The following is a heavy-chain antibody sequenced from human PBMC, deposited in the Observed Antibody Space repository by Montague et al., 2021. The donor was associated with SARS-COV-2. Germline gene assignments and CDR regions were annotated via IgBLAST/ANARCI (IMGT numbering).Heavy chain of an antibody. CDR2: IYYNGYT. V-gene: IGHV4-59*01. CDR1: GDSISTYY. CDR3: ARGGATYYCDTSGYVNAFDI. Sequence: SETLSLTCTVSGDSISTYYWSWIRQPPGKGLEWIGYIYYNGYTNXNPSLTSRVTISVDTSKNQFSLRLSSVTAADTAVYFCARGGATYYCDTSGYVNAFDIWGQGTMVTVSS. J-gene: IGHJ3*02. D-gene: IGHD3-22*01.